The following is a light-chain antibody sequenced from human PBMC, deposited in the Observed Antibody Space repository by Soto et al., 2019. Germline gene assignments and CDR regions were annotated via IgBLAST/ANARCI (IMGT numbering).Light chain of an antibody. J-gene: IGKJ4*01. CDR3: QQYNNLPLT. Sequence: DIQMTQSPSSLSASVGDRVTITCQASHDISNYLNWYQQKPRKAPKLLIYDASNLETGVPSRFSGSGSGTDFTFTISSLQPEDIATYYCQQYNNLPLTFGGGTKVEI. V-gene: IGKV1-33*01. CDR2: DAS. CDR1: HDISNY.